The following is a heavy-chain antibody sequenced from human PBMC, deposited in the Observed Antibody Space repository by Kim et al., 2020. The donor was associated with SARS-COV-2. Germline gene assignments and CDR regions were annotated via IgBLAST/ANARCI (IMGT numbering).Heavy chain of an antibody. D-gene: IGHD3-22*01. V-gene: IGHV3-30*18. J-gene: IGHJ6*02. CDR1: GFTFSSYG. Sequence: GGSLRLSCAASGFTFSSYGMHWVRQAPGKGLEWVAVISYDGSNKYYADSVKGRFTISRDNSKNTLYLQMNSLRAEDTAVYYCAKEKQYYYDSSGYYFPVGHSYYGMDVWGQGTTVTVSS. CDR2: ISYDGSNK. CDR3: AKEKQYYYDSSGYYFPVGHSYYGMDV.